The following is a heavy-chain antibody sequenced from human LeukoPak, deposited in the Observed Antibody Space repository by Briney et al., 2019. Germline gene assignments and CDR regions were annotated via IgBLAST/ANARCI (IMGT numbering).Heavy chain of an antibody. D-gene: IGHD4-17*01. V-gene: IGHV1-18*01. Sequence: ASVKVSCKASGYTFTSYGIIWVRQAPGQGLEWMGWISTYNDNTNSAQKLQGRVTMTTDTSTSTAYMELRSLRSDDTAVYYCARVPRYGDYGIIDYWGQGTLVTVSS. CDR3: ARVPRYGDYGIIDY. CDR2: ISTYNDNT. CDR1: GYTFTSYG. J-gene: IGHJ4*02.